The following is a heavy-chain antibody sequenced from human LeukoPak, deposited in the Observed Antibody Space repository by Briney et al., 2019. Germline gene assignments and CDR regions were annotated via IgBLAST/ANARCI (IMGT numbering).Heavy chain of an antibody. CDR3: ARDLELERNRWNYFES. V-gene: IGHV4-59*01. J-gene: IGHJ4*02. CDR1: GGSISSFF. Sequence: PSETLSLTCTVSGGSISSFFWSWIRQPPGKGLEWLGCIDYSGSTHYNPSLKSRVTISVDTSKQQFSLKLSSVTAADTAVYYCARDLELERNRWNYFESWGQGTLVTVSS. CDR2: IDYSGST. D-gene: IGHD1-1*01.